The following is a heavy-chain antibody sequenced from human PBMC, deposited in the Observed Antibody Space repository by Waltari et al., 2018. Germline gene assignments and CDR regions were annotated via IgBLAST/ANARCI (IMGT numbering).Heavy chain of an antibody. CDR2: INHSGST. CDR1: GGSFSGYY. Sequence: QVQLQQWGAGLLKPSETLSLTCAVYGGSFSGYYWSWIRQPPGKGLEWIGEINHSGSTNYNPSLKSRVTISVDTSKNQFSLKLSSVTAADTAVYYGARGPSSWNFDYWGQGTLVTVSS. V-gene: IGHV4-34*01. CDR3: ARGPSSWNFDY. J-gene: IGHJ4*02. D-gene: IGHD6-13*01.